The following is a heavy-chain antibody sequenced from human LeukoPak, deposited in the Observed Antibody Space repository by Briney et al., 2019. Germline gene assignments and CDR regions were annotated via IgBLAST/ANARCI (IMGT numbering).Heavy chain of an antibody. CDR1: GGSISSSYYY. J-gene: IGHJ4*02. V-gene: IGHV4-39*01. Sequence: SETLSLTCTVSGGSISSSYYYWGWIRQPPGKGLEWIGSIYYSGSTYYNPSLKSRVTISVDTSKNQFSLKLRSVTAADTAVYYCARGPNSNWSGLDFWGQGTLLTVSS. CDR2: IYYSGST. D-gene: IGHD6-6*01. CDR3: ARGPNSNWSGLDF.